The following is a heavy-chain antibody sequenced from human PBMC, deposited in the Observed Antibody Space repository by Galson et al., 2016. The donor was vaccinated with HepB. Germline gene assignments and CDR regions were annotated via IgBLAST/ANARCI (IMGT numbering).Heavy chain of an antibody. D-gene: IGHD5-18*01. CDR2: LWYDGSNN. J-gene: IGHJ4*02. Sequence: SLRLSCAASGFPFSSYGMHWVRQAPGKGLEWVGCLWYDGSNNFYEDSVKGRFTISRDNSKNTLYLQMNNLRVEDTAVYYCARDEGEYSLFDSWGQGTQVTVSS. CDR3: ARDEGEYSLFDS. V-gene: IGHV3-33*01. CDR1: GFPFSSYG.